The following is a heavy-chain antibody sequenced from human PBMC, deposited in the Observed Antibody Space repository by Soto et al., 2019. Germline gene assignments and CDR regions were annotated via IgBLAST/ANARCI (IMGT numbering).Heavy chain of an antibody. CDR2: IYHSGSS. Sequence: QVQLQESGPGLVKPSGTLSLTCAVSSGSISSSNWWSWVRQPPGKGLEWIGEIYHSGSSNYNPSLKSRVTISVDKSKIQFSLKLSSVTAADTAVYYCARGLYGDYPGSLYFDYWGQGTLVTVSS. CDR3: ARGLYGDYPGSLYFDY. CDR1: SGSISSSNW. V-gene: IGHV4-4*02. J-gene: IGHJ4*02. D-gene: IGHD4-17*01.